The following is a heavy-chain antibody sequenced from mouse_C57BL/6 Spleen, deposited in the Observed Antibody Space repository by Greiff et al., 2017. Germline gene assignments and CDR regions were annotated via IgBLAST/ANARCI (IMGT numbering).Heavy chain of an antibody. D-gene: IGHD3-2*02. CDR3: VRGGTAQAWFAY. CDR2: IDPSDSYT. CDR1: GYTFTSYW. Sequence: QVQLQQSGAELVMPGASVKLSCKASGYTFTSYWMHWVKQRPGQGLEWIGEIDPSDSYTNYNQKFKGKSTLTVDKSSSTAYMQLSSLTSEDSAVYYCVRGGTAQAWFAYWGQGTLVTVSA. J-gene: IGHJ3*01. V-gene: IGHV1-69*01.